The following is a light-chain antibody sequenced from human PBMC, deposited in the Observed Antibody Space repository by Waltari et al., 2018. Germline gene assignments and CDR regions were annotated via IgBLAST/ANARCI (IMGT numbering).Light chain of an antibody. CDR2: SDS. CDR3: QVWDITSDWV. V-gene: IGLV3-21*04. CDR1: HIESKT. Sequence: SYVLTQPPSVSVAPGKTANITCGGSHIESKTVNWYQQRPGQAPVVVIYSDSDRPSGIPERFSGSNSGNAATLTISRVEAGDEADYFCQVWDITSDWVFGGGTKLTVL. J-gene: IGLJ3*02.